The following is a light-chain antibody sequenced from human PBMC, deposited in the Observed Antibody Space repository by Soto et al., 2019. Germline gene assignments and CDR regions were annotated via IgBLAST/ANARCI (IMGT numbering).Light chain of an antibody. CDR3: QQRSNWPLT. CDR1: QSVSSY. Sequence: EIGSTQSPATLSLSPGERATLASRASQSVSSYLAWYQQKPGQDPRLLIYDASNMATGIPARFSGSGSRTDFTLTISSLEPEDFAVSYCQQRSNWPLTFGGGTKVEIK. J-gene: IGKJ4*01. CDR2: DAS. V-gene: IGKV3-11*01.